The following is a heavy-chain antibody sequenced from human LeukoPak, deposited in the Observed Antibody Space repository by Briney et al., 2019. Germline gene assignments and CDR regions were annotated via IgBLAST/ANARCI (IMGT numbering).Heavy chain of an antibody. CDR3: ARHLGYSPLDY. CDR2: IYYSGNT. Sequence: SETLSHTCAVSGASISSRGYFWGWIRLPPGKGLEWIGSIYYSGNTYYNPSLKSRVTISIDTSKNQFSLNLSSVTAADTAVYYCARHLGYSPLDYWGQGTLVTVSS. V-gene: IGHV4-39*01. D-gene: IGHD1-26*01. J-gene: IGHJ4*02. CDR1: GASISSRGYF.